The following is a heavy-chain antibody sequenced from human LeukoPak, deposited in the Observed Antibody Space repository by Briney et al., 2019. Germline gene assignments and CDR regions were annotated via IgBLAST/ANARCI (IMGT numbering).Heavy chain of an antibody. J-gene: IGHJ6*03. V-gene: IGHV1-18*01. D-gene: IGHD5-18*01. CDR2: ISAYNGNT. CDR3: ARGGYSYGSFYYYYYYMDV. CDR1: GYTFTSYG. Sequence: ASVKVSCKASGYTFTSYGISWVRQAPGQGLEWMGWISAYNGNTNYAQKLQGRVTMTTDTSTSTAYMELRSLRSDDTAVYYCARGGYSYGSFYYYYYYMDVWGKGTTVTISS.